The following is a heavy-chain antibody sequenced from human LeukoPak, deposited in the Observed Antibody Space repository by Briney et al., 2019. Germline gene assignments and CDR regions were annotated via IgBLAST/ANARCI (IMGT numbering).Heavy chain of an antibody. V-gene: IGHV4-34*01. J-gene: IGHJ4*02. CDR3: ARVLYYYGSGSYYPFDY. D-gene: IGHD3-10*01. CDR1: GGSFSGYY. CDR2: INHSGST. Sequence: SETLSLTCAVYGGSFSGYYWSWIRQPPGKGLEWIGEINHSGSTNYNPSLKSRVTISIDTSKNQFSLKLSSVTAADTAVYYCARVLYYYGSGSYYPFDYWGQGTLVTVSS.